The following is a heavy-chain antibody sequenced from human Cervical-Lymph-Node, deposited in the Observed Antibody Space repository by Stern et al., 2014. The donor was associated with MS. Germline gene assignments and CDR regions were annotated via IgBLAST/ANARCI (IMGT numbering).Heavy chain of an antibody. J-gene: IGHJ5*02. D-gene: IGHD6-13*01. CDR2: ILPVFGTP. Sequence: QLVQSGAEVTKPGSSVKVSCKASGGTFSKFPSSWVRQAPGQGLECMGWILPVFGTPTYAQEFRGRVPIPADVSTSTVYMELSSLRSDDTAVYYCALSSETSDRWYSLGYDLWGQVTLVTVSS. CDR3: ALSSETSDRWYSLGYDL. V-gene: IGHV1-69*01. CDR1: GGTFSKFP.